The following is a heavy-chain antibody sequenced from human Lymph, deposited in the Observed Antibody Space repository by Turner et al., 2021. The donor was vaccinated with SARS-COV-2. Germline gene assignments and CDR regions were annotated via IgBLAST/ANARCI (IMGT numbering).Heavy chain of an antibody. CDR1: GYPFTSYD. CDR2: MNPDSGDT. J-gene: IGHJ6*02. CDR3: ARVHDHCTRTSCYWDYYFGMDV. Sequence: QVQLVQSGAEVKKPGASVKVSCKASGYPFTSYDINWVRKATGQGLGGMGWMNPDSGDTGYARKFSGRVTMTRDTSISTADMELSSLRSEDTAVYYGARVHDHCTRTSCYWDYYFGMDVWGQGTTVTVSS. V-gene: IGHV1-8*01. D-gene: IGHD2-2*01.